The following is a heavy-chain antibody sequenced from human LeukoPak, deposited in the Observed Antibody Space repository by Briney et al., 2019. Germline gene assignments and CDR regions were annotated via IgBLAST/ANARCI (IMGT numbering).Heavy chain of an antibody. CDR2: IYYSGST. CDR3: ARVYGGIAAEGGFDY. V-gene: IGHV4-59*01. J-gene: IGHJ4*02. CDR1: GGSISSYY. D-gene: IGHD6-25*01. Sequence: PSETLSLTCTVSGGSISSYYWSWIRQPPGKGLEWIGYIYYSGSTNYNPSLKSRVTISVDTSKNQFSLKLSSVTAADTAVYYCARVYGGIAAEGGFDYWGQGTLVTVS.